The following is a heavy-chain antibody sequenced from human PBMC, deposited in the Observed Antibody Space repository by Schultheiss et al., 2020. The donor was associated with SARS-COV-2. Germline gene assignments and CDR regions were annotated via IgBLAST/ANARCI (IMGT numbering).Heavy chain of an antibody. D-gene: IGHD6-19*01. Sequence: SQTLSLTCTVSGGSVSSGSYYWSWIRQPPGKGLEWIGYIYYSGSTSYNSSLKSRVTISVDTSKNQFSLKLSSVTAADTAVYYCARRRQWLTYWGQGTLVTVSS. CDR2: IYYSGST. V-gene: IGHV4-61*01. CDR1: GGSVSSGSYY. CDR3: ARRRQWLTY. J-gene: IGHJ4*02.